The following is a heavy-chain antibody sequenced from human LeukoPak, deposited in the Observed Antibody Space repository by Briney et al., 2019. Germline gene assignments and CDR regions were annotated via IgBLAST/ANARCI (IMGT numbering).Heavy chain of an antibody. V-gene: IGHV4-30-2*01. CDR2: IHHGGTS. D-gene: IGHD4-17*01. CDR1: SGFISSGGYS. Sequence: SETLSLTCAVSSGFISSGGYSWSWIRQPPGKGLEWVGYIHHGGTSCSSPSLESRVTISADRSNNQFSLSLSSMTAADTAVYYCTTYHDYGDNRVDYWGQGILVTVSS. J-gene: IGHJ4*02. CDR3: TTYHDYGDNRVDY.